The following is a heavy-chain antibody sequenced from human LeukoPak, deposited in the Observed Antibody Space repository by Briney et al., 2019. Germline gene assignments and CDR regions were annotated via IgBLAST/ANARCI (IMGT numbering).Heavy chain of an antibody. CDR1: GLTFILYA. CDR2: LTDSGDAT. J-gene: IGHJ5*02. D-gene: IGHD5-12*01. Sequence: GGSLRLSCAVSGLTFILYALSWARQAPGTGLEWVGSLTDSGDATYYADSVKGRLTISRDNSNSTLYLHISGLRDEDTAVYYCARGYSHNSGGWLDPWGQGTLVTVSS. V-gene: IGHV3-23*01. CDR3: ARGYSHNSGGWLDP.